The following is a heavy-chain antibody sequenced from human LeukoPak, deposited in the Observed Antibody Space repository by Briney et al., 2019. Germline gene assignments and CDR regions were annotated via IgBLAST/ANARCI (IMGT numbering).Heavy chain of an antibody. Sequence: PGGSLRLSCAASGFTFSSYAMSWVRQAPGKGLEWVSAISGSGGSTYYADSVKGRFTISRDNSKNTLYLQMNSLRAEDTAVYYCAKDLAPRCFDWLFPDGNYYYYGMDVWGQGTTVTVSS. D-gene: IGHD3-9*01. CDR1: GFTFSSYA. CDR2: ISGSGGST. CDR3: AKDLAPRCFDWLFPDGNYYYYGMDV. V-gene: IGHV3-23*01. J-gene: IGHJ6*02.